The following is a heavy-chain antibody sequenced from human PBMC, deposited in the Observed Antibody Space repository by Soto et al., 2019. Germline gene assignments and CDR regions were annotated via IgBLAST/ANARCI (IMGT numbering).Heavy chain of an antibody. CDR2: ISYDGSNK. D-gene: IGHD3-22*01. V-gene: IGHV3-30-3*01. CDR3: AREVPYYYDSSGYSRGYYFDY. Sequence: QVQLVESGGGVVQPGRSLRLSCAASGFTFSSYAMHWVRQAPGKGLEWVAVISYDGSNKYYADSVKGRFTISRDNSKNTLYLQMHSLRAEDTAVYYCAREVPYYYDSSGYSRGYYFDYWGQGTLVTVSS. J-gene: IGHJ4*02. CDR1: GFTFSSYA.